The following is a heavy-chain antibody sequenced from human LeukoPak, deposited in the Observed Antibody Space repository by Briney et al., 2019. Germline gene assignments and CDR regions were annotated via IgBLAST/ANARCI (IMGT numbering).Heavy chain of an antibody. V-gene: IGHV3-21*01. CDR3: ARAGSGASGGY. CDR2: ISSSSSYI. CDR1: GFTFSSYS. J-gene: IGHJ4*02. D-gene: IGHD6-19*01. Sequence: GGSLRLSCAASGFTFSSYSMNWVRQAPGKGLEWVSSISSSSSYIYYAASVKGRFTISRDNAKNSLYLQMNSLRAEDTAVYYCARAGSGASGGYWGQGTLVTVSS.